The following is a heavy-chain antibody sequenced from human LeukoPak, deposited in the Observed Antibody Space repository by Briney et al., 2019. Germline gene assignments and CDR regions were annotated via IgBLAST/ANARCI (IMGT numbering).Heavy chain of an antibody. CDR1: GFTFSSYW. CDR3: ARDQSSSGWYFDY. J-gene: IGHJ4*02. CDR2: IKQDGSEK. Sequence: GGSLRLSCAASGFTFSSYWMSWVRQAPGKGLEWVANIKQDGSEKYYVDSVKGRFTISRDNAKNSLYLQMNSLRAEDTAVYYCARDQSSSGWYFDYWGQGTLVTVSS. V-gene: IGHV3-7*01. D-gene: IGHD6-19*01.